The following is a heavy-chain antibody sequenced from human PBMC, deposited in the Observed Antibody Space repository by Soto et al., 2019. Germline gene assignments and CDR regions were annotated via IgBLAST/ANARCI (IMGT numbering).Heavy chain of an antibody. V-gene: IGHV1-69*01. CDR3: SRGGSGYVWFNEF. D-gene: IGHD3-22*01. Sequence: QEQLVQSGAEVKKPGSSVKVSCKASGGIFISYAISWVRQAPGQGLEWMGGIIPIFGTANYAQKFQGRVKITADESTNKAYMDLSSMKSEDTAMYDCSRGGSGYVWFNEFWGQGTLVTVSS. CDR2: IIPIFGTA. CDR1: GGIFISYA. J-gene: IGHJ4*02.